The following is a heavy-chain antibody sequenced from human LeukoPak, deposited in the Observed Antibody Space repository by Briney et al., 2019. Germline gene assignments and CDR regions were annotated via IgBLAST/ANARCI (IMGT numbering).Heavy chain of an antibody. CDR3: ARGLGWKVTPMGLFYMDV. CDR2: INYGGDT. CDR1: GGSFSGYD. J-gene: IGHJ6*03. V-gene: IGHV4-34*01. Sequence: PSETLSLTCGVDGGSFSGYDWTWVRQPPGKGLEWIGQINYGGDTNYSPSLKSRVTISVDTSKNQFSLKVTSVTAADTAVYYCARGLGWKVTPMGLFYMDVWGEGATVTVSS. D-gene: IGHD1-1*01.